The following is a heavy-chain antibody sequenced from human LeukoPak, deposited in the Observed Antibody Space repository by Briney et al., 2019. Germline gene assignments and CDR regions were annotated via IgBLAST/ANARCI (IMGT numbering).Heavy chain of an antibody. D-gene: IGHD3-10*01. CDR3: ARDRAGAQSWVALDP. CDR1: GFTVSNDY. J-gene: IGHJ5*02. V-gene: IGHV3-66*02. CDR2: IYGDGTT. Sequence: GGSLRLSCAASGFTVSNDYMAWVRQAPGRGLEWVSLIYGDGTTFYTDSVKGRFTISRDNFKNTLYLQMSSLRPEDTAPYYCARDRAGAQSWVALDPWGQGTLVTVFS.